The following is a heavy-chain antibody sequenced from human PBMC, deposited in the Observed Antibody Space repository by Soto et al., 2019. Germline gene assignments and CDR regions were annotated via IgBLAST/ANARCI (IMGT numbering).Heavy chain of an antibody. V-gene: IGHV1-46*01. CDR2: INPSGGST. Sequence: ASVKISCKASGYTFTSYYMHCVRQAPGQGLEWMGIINPSGGSTSYAQKFQGRVTMTRDTSTSTVYMEMSSLRSEDTAVYYCAREGSSRSFDYWGQGTLVTVS. CDR3: AREGSSRSFDY. CDR1: GYTFTSYY. J-gene: IGHJ4*02. D-gene: IGHD6-13*01.